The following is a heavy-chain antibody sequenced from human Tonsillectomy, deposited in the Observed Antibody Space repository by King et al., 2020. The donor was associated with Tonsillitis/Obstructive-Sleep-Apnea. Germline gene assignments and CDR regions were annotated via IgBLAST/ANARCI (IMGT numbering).Heavy chain of an antibody. CDR2: IYYSGST. V-gene: IGHV4-39*01. J-gene: IGHJ4*02. CDR3: ASLKIVVDY. Sequence: QMQLQESGPGLVKPSETLSLTCTVSGGSISSSNYYWGWIRQPPEKGLEWIGSIYYSGSTYYNPSLKSRVTISVDTSKNKFSLKLSSVTAADTAVYYCASLKIVVDYWGQGTLVTVSS. D-gene: IGHD2/OR15-2a*01. CDR1: GGSISSSNYY.